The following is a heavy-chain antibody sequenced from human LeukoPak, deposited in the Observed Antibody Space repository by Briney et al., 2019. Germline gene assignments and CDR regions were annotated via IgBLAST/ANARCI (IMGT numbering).Heavy chain of an antibody. CDR3: AASSSWYSLY. CDR1: GYSISSGYS. Sequence: SETLSLTCTVSGYSISSGYSWGWIQQPPGKGLEWIASISHSGSTYYNPSLKSRVTISVDTSKNQFSLKLSSVTAADTAVYYCAASSSWYSLYWGQGTLVTVSS. J-gene: IGHJ4*02. D-gene: IGHD6-13*01. CDR2: ISHSGST. V-gene: IGHV4-38-2*02.